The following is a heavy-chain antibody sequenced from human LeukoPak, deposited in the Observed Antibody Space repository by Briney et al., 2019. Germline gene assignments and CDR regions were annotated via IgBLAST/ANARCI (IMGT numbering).Heavy chain of an antibody. V-gene: IGHV5-51*01. CDR1: GYSFTSYW. J-gene: IGHJ4*02. CDR2: IYPGDSDT. D-gene: IGHD3-22*01. Sequence: GESLKISCKGSGYSFTSYWIGWVRQMPGKGLEWMGIIYPGDSDTRYSPSFQGQVTISADKSISTAYLQWSSLEASDTAMYYCARLGNYYDSSGYFDYWGQGTLVTVSS. CDR3: ARLGNYYDSSGYFDY.